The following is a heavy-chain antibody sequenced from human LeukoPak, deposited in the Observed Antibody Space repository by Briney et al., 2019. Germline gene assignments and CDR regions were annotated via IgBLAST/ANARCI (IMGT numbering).Heavy chain of an antibody. Sequence: SETLSLTCTVSGGSISSYYWSWVRQPPGKGLEWIGYIFYIGSTNYNPSLKSRVTISVDTSKNQYSLKLSSVTAADTAVYYCARLQYRSSSGGRASFEHPTTRHYYYYGMDVWGQGTTVTVSS. D-gene: IGHD6-6*01. CDR2: IFYIGST. J-gene: IGHJ6*02. CDR1: GGSISSYY. CDR3: ARLQYRSSSGGRASFEHPTTRHYYYYGMDV. V-gene: IGHV4-59*12.